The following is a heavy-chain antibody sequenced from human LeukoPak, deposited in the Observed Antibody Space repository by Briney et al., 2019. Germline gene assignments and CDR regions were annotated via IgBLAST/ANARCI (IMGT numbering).Heavy chain of an antibody. V-gene: IGHV3-23*01. J-gene: IGHJ4*02. D-gene: IGHD3-22*01. CDR3: AKDPTDYYDSSGYYNAYNGC. Sequence: PGGSLRLSCAASGFTFSSYAMSWVRQAPGKGLEWVSAISGSGGSTYYADSVKGRFTISRDNSKNTLYLQMNSLRAEDTAVYYCAKDPTDYYDSSGYYNAYNGCWGQGTLVTVSS. CDR1: GFTFSSYA. CDR2: ISGSGGST.